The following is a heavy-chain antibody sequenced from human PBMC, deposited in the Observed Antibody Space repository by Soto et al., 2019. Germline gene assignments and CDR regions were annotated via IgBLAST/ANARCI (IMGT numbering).Heavy chain of an antibody. Sequence: EVQLLESGGGLVQPGGSLRLSCAASGFTFNSYAMSWVRQAPGKGLEWVSAISGSGGSTYYADSVKGRFTISRDNSKNTLFLQMNSLIAEDTAIYFCAKRSPPDYWGQGTLVTVSS. CDR2: ISGSGGST. J-gene: IGHJ4*02. CDR3: AKRSPPDY. V-gene: IGHV3-23*01. CDR1: GFTFNSYA.